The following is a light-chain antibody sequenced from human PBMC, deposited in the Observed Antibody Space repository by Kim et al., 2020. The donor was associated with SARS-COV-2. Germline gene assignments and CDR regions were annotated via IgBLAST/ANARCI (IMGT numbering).Light chain of an antibody. J-gene: IGKJ1*01. CDR2: GAS. V-gene: IGKV3D-15*01. Sequence: EIVMTQSPATLSVSPGERATLSCRASQSVSTNLAWYQQKPGQAPRLLIYGASTRATGIPARIRGSGSGTVFTLTVSNLQSEDFAVYYCQQYDTWPPGTFGQGTKVDIK. CDR1: QSVSTN. CDR3: QQYDTWPPGT.